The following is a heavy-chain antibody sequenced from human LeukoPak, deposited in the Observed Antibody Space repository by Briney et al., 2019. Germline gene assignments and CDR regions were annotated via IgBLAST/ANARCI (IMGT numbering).Heavy chain of an antibody. CDR3: ARDYFGLGSYFGTGDY. V-gene: IGHV1-18*01. CDR1: GYTFDEYG. CDR2: ISVQNGNT. D-gene: IGHD3-10*01. J-gene: IGHJ4*02. Sequence: ASVQVSCKASGYTFDEYGFNWVRQAPGQGLEWMGWISVQNGNTKYAQNVQGRVTMTTDTSTETAYMELRTLRSDDTAVYYCARDYFGLGSYFGTGDYWGQGTLVTVSS.